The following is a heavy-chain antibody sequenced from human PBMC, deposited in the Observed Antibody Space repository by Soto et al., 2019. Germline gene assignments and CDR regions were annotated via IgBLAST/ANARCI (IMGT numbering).Heavy chain of an antibody. J-gene: IGHJ1*01. CDR1: GYTFTSYA. CDR2: INAGNGNT. V-gene: IGHV1-3*01. CDR3: ARGFPSGVVNPEYFQH. Sequence: GASVKVSCKASGYTFTSYAMHWVRQAPGQRLEWMGWINAGNGNTKYSQKFQGRVTITRDTSASTAYMELSSLRSEDTAVYYCARGFPSGVVNPEYFQHWGQGTLVTVSS. D-gene: IGHD2-15*01.